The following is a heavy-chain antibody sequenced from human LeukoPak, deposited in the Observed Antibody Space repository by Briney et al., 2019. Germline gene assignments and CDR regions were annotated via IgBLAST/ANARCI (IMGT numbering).Heavy chain of an antibody. J-gene: IGHJ4*02. V-gene: IGHV1-18*01. Sequence: ASVKDSCKTSGYTFTSFGISWVRQAPGQGLEWMGWISVYNGDTNFAQKFQGRVTMTTDTSTSTVYMELGNLRSDDTAVYYCARSVPSDYWGQGTLVTVSS. CDR1: GYTFTSFG. CDR2: ISVYNGDT. CDR3: ARSVPSDY.